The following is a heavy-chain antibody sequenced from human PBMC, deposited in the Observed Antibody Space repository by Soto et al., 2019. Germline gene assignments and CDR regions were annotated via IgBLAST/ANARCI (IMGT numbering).Heavy chain of an antibody. CDR1: GYTFTSYG. CDR2: ISAYNGNT. CDR3: ARDPTSSSWAYFDY. V-gene: IGHV1-18*01. J-gene: IGHJ4*02. Sequence: QVQLLQSGAEVKKPGASVKVSCKASGYTFTSYGISWVRQAPGQGLEWMGWISAYNGNTNYAQKLQGRVTMSTDTSTSSAYMELRSLRSDDTAVYYCARDPTSSSWAYFDYWCQGTLVTVSS. D-gene: IGHD6-13*01.